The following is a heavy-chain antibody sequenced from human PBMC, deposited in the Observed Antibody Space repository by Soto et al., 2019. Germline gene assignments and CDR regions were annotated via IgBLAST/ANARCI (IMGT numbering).Heavy chain of an antibody. CDR1: GGSVNSGRYY. D-gene: IGHD6-19*01. CDR2: IYYTGTT. Sequence: SETLSLTCADSGGSVNSGRYYWSWVRQPPGKGLEWIGYIYYTGTTKYNPSLKSRVTISVDTSKNQFSLKLSSVTALDTAVYYCARSGSGSGWLGGQGTLVTVSS. J-gene: IGHJ1*01. CDR3: ARSGSGSGWL. V-gene: IGHV4-61*01.